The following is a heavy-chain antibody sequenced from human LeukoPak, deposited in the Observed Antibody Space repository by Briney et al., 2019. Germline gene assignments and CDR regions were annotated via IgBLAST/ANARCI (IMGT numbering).Heavy chain of an antibody. CDR3: ARGSVRSTSCSSY. V-gene: IGHV3-30*03. Sequence: GGSLRLSCAASGFTFSSYGMHWVRQAPGKGLEWLAVISYDGSNEYYADSVKGRFTISRDNSKNTLYLQMNSLRTEDTAVYYCARGSVRSTSCSSYWGQGTLVTVSS. CDR1: GFTFSSYG. D-gene: IGHD2-2*01. J-gene: IGHJ4*02. CDR2: ISYDGSNE.